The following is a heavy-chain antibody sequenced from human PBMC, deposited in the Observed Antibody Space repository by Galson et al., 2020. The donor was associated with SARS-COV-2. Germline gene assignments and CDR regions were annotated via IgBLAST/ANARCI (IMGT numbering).Heavy chain of an antibody. V-gene: IGHV1-3*01. Sequence: MHWVRQAPGQRPEWMGRINADNANTKYSQKFQGRVTITCDTSASTAYMELNSLRSEDTAVYYCARLANWGFRERGYFHYWGQGTLVTVSS. D-gene: IGHD7-27*01. J-gene: IGHJ4*02. CDR3: ARLANWGFRERGYFHY. CDR2: INADNANT.